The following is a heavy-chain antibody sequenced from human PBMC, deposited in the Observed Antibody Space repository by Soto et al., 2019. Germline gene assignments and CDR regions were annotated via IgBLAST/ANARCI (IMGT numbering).Heavy chain of an antibody. CDR1: GYAFTTYG. CDR3: ARGRYGEY. CDR2: ISAHNGNT. V-gene: IGHV1-18*01. Sequence: QVHLVQSGAEVKKPGASVKVSCKGSGYAFTTYGITWVRQAPGQGLEWMGWISAHNGNTNYAQKLQGRVTVTRDTATSTAYMELGSLRSDDTAVSYCARGRYGEYLGQGVRVTGSS. J-gene: IGHJ4*02. D-gene: IGHD3-10*01.